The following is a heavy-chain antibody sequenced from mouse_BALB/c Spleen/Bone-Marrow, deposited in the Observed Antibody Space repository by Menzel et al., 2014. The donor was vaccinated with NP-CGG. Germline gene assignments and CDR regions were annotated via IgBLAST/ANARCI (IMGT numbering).Heavy chain of an antibody. D-gene: IGHD2-14*01. CDR2: IDTSDSYI. CDR3: TRSDYLYGPLAN. Sequence: VQLQQSGAELVMPGASVKLSCKASGYTFTDYWMHWVKQRPGQGLEWIGAIDTSDSYISYNQKFKGKATLTVDKSSSTAYMQLSSLTSEDSAVYHCTRSDYLYGPLANWGQGTLVTVSA. V-gene: IGHV1-69*01. J-gene: IGHJ3*01. CDR1: GYTFTDYW.